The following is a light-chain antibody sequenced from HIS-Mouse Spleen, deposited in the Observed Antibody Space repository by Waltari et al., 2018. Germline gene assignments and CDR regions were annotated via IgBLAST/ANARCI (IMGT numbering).Light chain of an antibody. J-gene: IGLJ1*01. Sequence: QSALTQPASVSGSPGQSITISCTGTSSDVGSYNLISWYQQHPGKAPKLMIYEGSKRPSGGSNRFSGSKSGDTAFLTIAGLHAEDEADYYCCSYAGSSTYVFGTGTKVTVL. CDR1: SSDVGSYNL. CDR3: CSYAGSSTYV. CDR2: EGS. V-gene: IGLV2-23*01.